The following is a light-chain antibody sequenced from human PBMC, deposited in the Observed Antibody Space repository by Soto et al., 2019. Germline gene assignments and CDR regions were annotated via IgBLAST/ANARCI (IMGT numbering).Light chain of an antibody. CDR2: AAS. J-gene: IGKJ1*01. Sequence: DIQMTQSPSSLSASVGDRVTITCRASQSISSYLNWYQQKPGTAPKLLIYAASSLQSGVPSRYSGSGSGTDFTLTIRSLQPEEFATDYCQQSYSPPRTFGQGTKVEI. V-gene: IGKV1-39*01. CDR3: QQSYSPPRT. CDR1: QSISSY.